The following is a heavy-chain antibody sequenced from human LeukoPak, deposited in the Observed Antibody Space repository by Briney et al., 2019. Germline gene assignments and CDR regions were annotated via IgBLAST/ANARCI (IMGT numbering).Heavy chain of an antibody. CDR1: GFSFSSYG. CDR2: IRYDGSNK. V-gene: IGHV3-30*02. J-gene: IGHJ3*02. CDR3: AKGPRSLADAFDI. Sequence: PGGSLRLSCAASGFSFSSYGMHWVRQAPGKGLEWVAFIRYDGSNKYYADSVKGRFTISRDNSKNTLYLQMNSLRAEDTAVYYCAKGPRSLADAFDIWGQGTMVTVSS. D-gene: IGHD3-16*02.